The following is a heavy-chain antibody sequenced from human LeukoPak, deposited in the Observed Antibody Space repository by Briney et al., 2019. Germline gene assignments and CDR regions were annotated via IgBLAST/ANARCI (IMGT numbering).Heavy chain of an antibody. J-gene: IGHJ4*02. Sequence: ASVKVSCKASGYTFTSYYMHWVRQAPGQGLEWMGIINPSGGSTSYAQKFQGRVTMTRDMSTSTVYMELSSLRSEDTAVYYCARTYYDFWCGYYGFDYWGQGTLVTVSS. CDR1: GYTFTSYY. D-gene: IGHD3-3*01. CDR2: INPSGGST. CDR3: ARTYYDFWCGYYGFDY. V-gene: IGHV1-46*01.